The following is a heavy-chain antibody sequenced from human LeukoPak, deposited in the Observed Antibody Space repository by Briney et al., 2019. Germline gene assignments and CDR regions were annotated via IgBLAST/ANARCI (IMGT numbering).Heavy chain of an antibody. Sequence: GGSLRLSCAASGFTFSSYAMHWVRQAPGKGLEWVALISYDGSSKYYADSVKGRFTISRDNSKNTLYLQMNSLRAEDTAVYYCAKDVKYNWNYIDYWGQGTLVTVSS. J-gene: IGHJ4*02. CDR1: GFTFSSYA. CDR3: AKDVKYNWNYIDY. D-gene: IGHD1-20*01. CDR2: ISYDGSSK. V-gene: IGHV3-30*04.